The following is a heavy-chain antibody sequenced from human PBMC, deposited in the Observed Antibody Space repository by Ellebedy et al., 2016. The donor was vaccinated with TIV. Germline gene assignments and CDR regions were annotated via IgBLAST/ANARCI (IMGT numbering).Heavy chain of an antibody. J-gene: IGHJ5*02. CDR3: AREGIAVAGTFNWFDP. D-gene: IGHD6-19*01. Sequence: ASVKVSXXASGYTFTSYGISWVRQAPGQGLEWMGWISAYNGNTNYAQKLQGRVTMTTDTSTSTAYMELRSLRSDDTAVYYCAREGIAVAGTFNWFDPWGQGTLVTVSS. V-gene: IGHV1-18*01. CDR2: ISAYNGNT. CDR1: GYTFTSYG.